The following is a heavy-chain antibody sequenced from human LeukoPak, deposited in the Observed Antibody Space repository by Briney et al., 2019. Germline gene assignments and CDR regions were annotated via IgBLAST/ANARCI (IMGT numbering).Heavy chain of an antibody. D-gene: IGHD7-27*01. CDR3: ARAVRALRFSANWGYYFDY. CDR1: GGSISSSSYY. J-gene: IGHJ4*02. Sequence: PSETLSLTCTVSGGSISSSSYYWGWIRQPPGKGLEWIGYIYYSGSTNYNPSLKSRVTISVDTSKNQFSLKLSSVTAADTAVYYCARAVRALRFSANWGYYFDYWGQGTLVTVSS. V-gene: IGHV4-61*05. CDR2: IYYSGST.